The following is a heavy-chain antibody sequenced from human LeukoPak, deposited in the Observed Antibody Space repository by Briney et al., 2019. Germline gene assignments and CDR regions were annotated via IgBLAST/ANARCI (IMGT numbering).Heavy chain of an antibody. J-gene: IGHJ4*02. Sequence: ASVKVSCKASGYTFNNYDINWVRQAPGQGLEWMAWMNPYGGNTGYTQKFQGRLTITRNTSISTAYMELTSLTSDDTAVYFCARKRHGDYVDCWGQGTLVTVSS. CDR3: ARKRHGDYVDC. CDR2: MNPYGGNT. V-gene: IGHV1-8*03. CDR1: GYTFNNYD. D-gene: IGHD4-17*01.